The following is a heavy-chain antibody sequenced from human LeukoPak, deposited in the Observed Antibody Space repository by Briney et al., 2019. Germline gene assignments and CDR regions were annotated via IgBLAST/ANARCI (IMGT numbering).Heavy chain of an antibody. CDR1: GGTFSSYA. D-gene: IGHD6-13*01. V-gene: IGHV1-69*05. J-gene: IGHJ4*02. CDR3: ARPHSSSWYSLDFDY. CDR2: IIPIFGTA. Sequence: AASVKVSCKASGGTFSSYAISWVRQAPGQGLEWMGRIIPIFGTANYAQKFQGRVTITTDESTSTAYMELSSLRSEDTAVYYCARPHSSSWYSLDFDYWGQGTLVTVSS.